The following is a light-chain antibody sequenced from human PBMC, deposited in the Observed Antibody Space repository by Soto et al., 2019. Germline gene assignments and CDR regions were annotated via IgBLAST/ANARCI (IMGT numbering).Light chain of an antibody. CDR1: SSNIGSNY. J-gene: IGLJ1*01. CDR3: SAWDDSLGGYV. V-gene: IGLV1-47*01. Sequence: QSVLTQPPSASGTPGQRVTISCSGSSSNIGSNYVYWYQQLPGTAPKIIIYRNNQRPSGVPDRISGSKSGTSASLAISGLRSEDEADYYCSAWDDSLGGYVFGTGTKLTVL. CDR2: RNN.